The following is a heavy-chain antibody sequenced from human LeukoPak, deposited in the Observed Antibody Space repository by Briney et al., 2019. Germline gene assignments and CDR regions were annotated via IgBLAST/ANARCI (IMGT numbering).Heavy chain of an antibody. CDR2: ISSSSSYI. CDR3: ARDADYYDSSAPPY. D-gene: IGHD3-22*01. CDR1: GFTFSSYI. V-gene: IGHV3-21*01. J-gene: IGHJ4*02. Sequence: GGSLRLSCAASGFTFSSYIMNWVRQAPGKGLEWVSSISSSSSYIYYADSVKGRFTVSRDNAKNSLYLQMNSLRAEDTAVYYCARDADYYDSSAPPYWGQGTLVTVSS.